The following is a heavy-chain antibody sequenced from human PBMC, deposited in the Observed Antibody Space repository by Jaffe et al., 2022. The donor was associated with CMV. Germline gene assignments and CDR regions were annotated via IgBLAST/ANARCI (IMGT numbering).Heavy chain of an antibody. J-gene: IGHJ4*02. Sequence: EVQLLESGGGLVQPGGSLRLSCAASGFTFNKYDLSWVRQAPGKGLECVSLISGSGGSTYYTDSVKGRFTIFRDNSKNTLYLQMNSLRAEDTAVYYCAKSGGGYYFDYWGQGTLVTVSS. V-gene: IGHV3-23*01. CDR1: GFTFNKYD. D-gene: IGHD5-12*01. CDR2: ISGSGGST. CDR3: AKSGGGYYFDY.